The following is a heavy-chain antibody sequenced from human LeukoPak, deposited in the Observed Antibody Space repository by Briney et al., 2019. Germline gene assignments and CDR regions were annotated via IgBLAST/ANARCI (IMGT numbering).Heavy chain of an antibody. Sequence: KPSETLSLTCAVYGGSFSGYYWSWIRQPPGKGLEWIGEINHSGSTNYNPSLKSRVTISVDTSKNQFSLKLSSVTAADTAVYYCAREKLGYSYGSDGMDVWGQGTTVTVSS. D-gene: IGHD5-18*01. CDR3: AREKLGYSYGSDGMDV. CDR1: GGSFSGYY. J-gene: IGHJ6*02. V-gene: IGHV4-34*01. CDR2: INHSGST.